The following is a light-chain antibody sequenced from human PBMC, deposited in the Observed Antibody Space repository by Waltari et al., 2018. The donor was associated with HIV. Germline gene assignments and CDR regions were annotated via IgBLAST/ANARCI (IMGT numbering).Light chain of an antibody. CDR1: SADVGGSNF. V-gene: IGLV2-14*03. CDR2: NVS. CDR3: SSYTSSGPRYVL. Sequence: SALHQPASASGSPGQSLTISCSGTSADVGGSNFVSGYQKHPGKAPKLIIYNVSSRPSGVSIRFSGSRSANTASLTISGLQVEDEADYFCSSYTSSGPRYVLFGGGTRLTVL. J-gene: IGLJ2*01.